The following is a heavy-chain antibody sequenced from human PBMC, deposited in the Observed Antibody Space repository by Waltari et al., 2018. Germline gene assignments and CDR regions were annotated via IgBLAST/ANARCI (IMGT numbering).Heavy chain of an antibody. CDR1: GRFYY. CDR3: ATLGARYSNAFDV. J-gene: IGHJ3*01. V-gene: IGHV4-59*08. CDR2: ASYSGST. Sequence: QVQLQESGPGLVKRSESLSPSCPPPGRFYYLSWIRQPPGKGLECLGYASYSGSTYYNPSLQSRVTILVGSSRNQFSLQLSSVTAADTAVYYCATLGARYSNAFDVWGQGTMVTVSS. D-gene: IGHD2-15*01.